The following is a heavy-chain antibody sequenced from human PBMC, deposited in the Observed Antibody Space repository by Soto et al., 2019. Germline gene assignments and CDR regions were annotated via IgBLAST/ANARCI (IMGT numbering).Heavy chain of an antibody. CDR2: IIPIFGTA. CDR1: GGTFSSYS. Sequence: QVQLVQSGAEVKKPGSSVKVSCKASGGTFSSYSINWVRQAPGQGLEWMGEIIPIFGTANYAQKFQGRVTSTADECTSTAYMELSSLRSEDTAVYYCARDGGRHSGGIDYWGQRTLVTVSS. CDR3: ARDGGRHSGGIDY. J-gene: IGHJ4*02. D-gene: IGHD1-26*01. V-gene: IGHV1-69*01.